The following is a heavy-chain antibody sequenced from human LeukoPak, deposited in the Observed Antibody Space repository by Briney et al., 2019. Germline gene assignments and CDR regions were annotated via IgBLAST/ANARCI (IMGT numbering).Heavy chain of an antibody. Sequence: SETLSLTCAVYGGSFSAYYWSWIRQPPDKGLEWSGQINHNGSTNYNPSLKSRVTISVDTSKNQFSLKLSSVTAADTAVYYCATYSGESNWFDPWGQGTLVTVSS. D-gene: IGHD3-10*01. CDR1: GGSFSAYY. CDR3: ATYSGESNWFDP. J-gene: IGHJ5*02. CDR2: INHNGST. V-gene: IGHV4-34*01.